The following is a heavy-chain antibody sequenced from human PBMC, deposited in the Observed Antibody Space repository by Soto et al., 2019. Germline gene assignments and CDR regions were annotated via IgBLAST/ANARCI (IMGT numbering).Heavy chain of an antibody. CDR3: ARDFYYDSSGYYGGYYYYGMDV. J-gene: IGHJ6*02. D-gene: IGHD3-22*01. V-gene: IGHV3-48*02. CDR2: ISSSSSTI. CDR1: GFTFSSYS. Sequence: PGGSLRLSCAASGFTFSSYSMNWVRQAPGKGLEWVSYISSSSSTIYYADSVKGRFTISRDNAKNSLYLQMNSLRDEDTAVYYCARDFYYDSSGYYGGYYYYGMDVWGQGTTVTVPS.